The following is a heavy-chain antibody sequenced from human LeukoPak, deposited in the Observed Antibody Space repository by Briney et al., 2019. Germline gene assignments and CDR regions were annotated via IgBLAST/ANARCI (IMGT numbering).Heavy chain of an antibody. CDR2: FDPEDGET. D-gene: IGHD3-22*01. Sequence: ASVKVSCKVSGYTLTELSMHWVRQAPGKGLEWMGGFDPEDGETIYAQKFQGRVTMTEDTSTDTAYMELSSLRSEDTAVYCCATTIPHYYDSSGYYQRLDYWGQGTLVTVSS. CDR3: ATTIPHYYDSSGYYQRLDY. CDR1: GYTLTELS. V-gene: IGHV1-24*01. J-gene: IGHJ4*02.